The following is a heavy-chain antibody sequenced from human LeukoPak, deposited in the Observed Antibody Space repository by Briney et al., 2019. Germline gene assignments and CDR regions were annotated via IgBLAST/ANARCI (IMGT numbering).Heavy chain of an antibody. CDR1: GGSISSTIYH. V-gene: IGHV4-39*07. Sequence: NPSETLSLTCTVSGGSISSTIYHWGWIRQPPEKGLEWIGTIFYSGSAYYNPSLKSRFIISVDTSKNQFSLKLSSVTAADAAVYYCARRNSDWYYFDYWGQGALVTVSS. CDR2: IFYSGSA. D-gene: IGHD6-19*01. CDR3: ARRNSDWYYFDY. J-gene: IGHJ4*02.